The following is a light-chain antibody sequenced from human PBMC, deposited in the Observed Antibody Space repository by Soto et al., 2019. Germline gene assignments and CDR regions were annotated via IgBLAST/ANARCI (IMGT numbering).Light chain of an antibody. CDR1: QSISSW. CDR3: QQYNSYPWT. CDR2: DAS. Sequence: DIQMTQSPSTLCASVGDRVTITCRASQSISSWLAWYQQKPGKAPKLLIYDASSLESGVPSRFSGSGSGTEFTLTISSLQPDDFATYYGQQYNSYPWTFGQGTKVEIK. J-gene: IGKJ1*01. V-gene: IGKV1-5*01.